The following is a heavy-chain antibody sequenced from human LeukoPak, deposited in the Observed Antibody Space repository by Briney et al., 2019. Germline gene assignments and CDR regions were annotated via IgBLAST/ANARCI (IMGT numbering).Heavy chain of an antibody. J-gene: IGHJ4*02. CDR3: ARGTRFNWNDPLDY. CDR2: MNPNDGSA. V-gene: IGHV1-8*02. CDR1: GYTFRDYD. Sequence: ASVNVSCKASGYTFRDYDINWVRQAAGQGLEWMGWMNPNDGSADYAQNFQGRVTLTRDTSTSTAYMELRTLRPDDTAVYYCARGTRFNWNDPLDYWGLGTLLTVSS. D-gene: IGHD1-20*01.